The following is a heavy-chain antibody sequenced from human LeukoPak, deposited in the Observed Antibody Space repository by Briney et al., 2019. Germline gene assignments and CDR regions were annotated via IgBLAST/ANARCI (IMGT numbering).Heavy chain of an antibody. D-gene: IGHD1-26*01. CDR3: AKAQYSGSHNWFDP. CDR1: GFTFSSYG. CDR2: ISYDGSNK. Sequence: GGSLRLSCAASGFTFSSYGMHWVRQAPGKGLEWVAVISYDGSNKYYADSVKGRFTISRDNSKNTLYLQMNSLRAEDTAVYYCAKAQYSGSHNWFDPWGQGTLVTVSS. V-gene: IGHV3-30*18. J-gene: IGHJ5*02.